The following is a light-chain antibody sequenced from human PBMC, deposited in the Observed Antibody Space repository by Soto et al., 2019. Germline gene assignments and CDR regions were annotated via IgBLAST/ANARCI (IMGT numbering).Light chain of an antibody. Sequence: QAVVTQPPSASGTPGQRVTISCSGSNSNIGSHPVNWYQQLPGTAPKLLMYNNDQRPSGVPDRFSVSKSGTSASLAIGGLRSEDEADYFCASWDGSLNGPIFGGGTKVTVL. J-gene: IGLJ2*01. V-gene: IGLV1-44*01. CDR1: NSNIGSHP. CDR3: ASWDGSLNGPI. CDR2: NND.